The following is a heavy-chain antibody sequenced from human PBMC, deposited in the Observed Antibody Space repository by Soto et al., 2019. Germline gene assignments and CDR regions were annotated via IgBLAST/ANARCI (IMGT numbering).Heavy chain of an antibody. V-gene: IGHV4-30-2*01. CDR3: ASSPDIVATIDWFDP. D-gene: IGHD5-12*01. CDR1: GGSISSGGYS. Sequence: SETLSLTCAVSGGSISSGGYSWSWIRQPPGKGLEWIGYIYHSGSTYYNPSLKSRVTISVDRSKNQFSLKLSSVTAADTAVYYCASSPDIVATIDWFDPWGQGTLVTVSS. CDR2: IYHSGST. J-gene: IGHJ5*02.